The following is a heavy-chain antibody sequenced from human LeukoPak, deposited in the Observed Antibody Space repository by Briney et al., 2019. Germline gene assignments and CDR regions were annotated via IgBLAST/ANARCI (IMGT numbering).Heavy chain of an antibody. V-gene: IGHV4-59*01. Sequence: SETLSLTCTVSGGSISSYYWSWIRQPPGKGLEWIGYIYYSGSTNYNPSLKSRVTISVDTSKNQFSLKLSSVTAADTAVYYCARGVSPALVRPRVFDYWGQGTLVTVSS. CDR2: IYYSGST. CDR3: ARGVSPALVRPRVFDY. J-gene: IGHJ4*02. CDR1: GGSISSYY.